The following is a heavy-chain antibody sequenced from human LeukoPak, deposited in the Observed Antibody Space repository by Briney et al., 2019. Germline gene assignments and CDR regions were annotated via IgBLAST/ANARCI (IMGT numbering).Heavy chain of an antibody. CDR3: ARVYYDFWSGSYMDV. CDR2: IKQDGSDK. CDR1: GFTFSSYW. D-gene: IGHD3-3*01. J-gene: IGHJ6*03. V-gene: IGHV3-7*01. Sequence: GGSLRLSCAASGFTFSSYWLGWLRQAPGKGLEWVANIKQDGSDKYYVDSVKGRFTISRDNAKNSLYLQMNSLRAEDTAVYYCARVYYDFWSGSYMDVWGKGTTVTVSS.